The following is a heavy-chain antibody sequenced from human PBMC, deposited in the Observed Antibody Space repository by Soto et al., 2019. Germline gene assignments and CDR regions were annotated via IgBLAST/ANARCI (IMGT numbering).Heavy chain of an antibody. CDR3: ARAPQAVAENYYYYYGMDV. D-gene: IGHD6-19*01. CDR1: GFTFSSYS. J-gene: IGHJ6*02. V-gene: IGHV3-21*01. Sequence: GGSLRLSCAASGFTFSSYSMNWVRQAPGKGLEWVSSISSSSSYIYYADSVKGRFTISRDNAKNSLYLQMNSLRAEDTAVYYCARAPQAVAENYYYYYGMDVWGQGTTVTVSS. CDR2: ISSSSSYI.